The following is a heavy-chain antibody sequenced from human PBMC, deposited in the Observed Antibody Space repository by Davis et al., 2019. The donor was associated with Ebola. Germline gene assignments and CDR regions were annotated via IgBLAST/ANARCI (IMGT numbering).Heavy chain of an antibody. Sequence: ASVKVSCKASGYPFTDFAINWLRQAPGQRFEWLGWITTNTESPTYARGFSERFVFSLDTSVDTAFLQINNLRAEDTAIYYCARGMGELALNWGQGTLVTVSS. CDR2: ITTNTESP. CDR3: ARGMGELALN. CDR1: GYPFTDFA. J-gene: IGHJ4*02. D-gene: IGHD3-16*01. V-gene: IGHV7-4-1*02.